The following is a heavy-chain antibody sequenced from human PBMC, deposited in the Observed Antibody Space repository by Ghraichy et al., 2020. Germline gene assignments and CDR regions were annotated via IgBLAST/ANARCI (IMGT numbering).Heavy chain of an antibody. CDR3: ARPQWERYSWYFDL. CDR1: GYTFTNYG. V-gene: IGHV1-18*04. CDR2: ISPYNGNP. Sequence: ASVKVSCKASGYTFTNYGISWVRQAPGQGLEWMGWISPYNGNPNYAQKLQGRVTMTTDTSTSAAYMELRSLRSDDTAVYYCARPQWERYSWYFDLWGRGTLVTVS. D-gene: IGHD1-26*01. J-gene: IGHJ2*01.